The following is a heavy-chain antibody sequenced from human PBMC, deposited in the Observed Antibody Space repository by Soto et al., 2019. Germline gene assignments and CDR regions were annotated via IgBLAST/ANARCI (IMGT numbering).Heavy chain of an antibody. Sequence: SETLSLTCSVSGGSIRSDGYFWIWIRQPPGKGLVWIGYIYYNGNTYYNPSLNSRVSMSVDTSKNEFSLNLRSVTAADTAVYYCSTDYASGRRTGAGYFDYWGQGNLVTVSS. J-gene: IGHJ4*02. D-gene: IGHD3-10*01. CDR1: GGSIRSDGYF. CDR3: STDYASGRRTGAGYFDY. CDR2: IYYNGNT. V-gene: IGHV4-31*03.